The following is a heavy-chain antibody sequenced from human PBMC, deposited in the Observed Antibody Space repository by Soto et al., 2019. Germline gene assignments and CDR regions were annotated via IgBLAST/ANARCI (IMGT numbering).Heavy chain of an antibody. CDR3: ARGPFCGDDCYFDV. CDR2: IYSSGGT. D-gene: IGHD2-21*01. Sequence: SETLSLTCTVAGGSISGYYWSWVRQPPGKGLEWIGRIYSSGGTKYNPSLRNRVTMSVDTSTNQYSLNLASMTAADTAVYFCARGPFCGDDCYFDVWGQGTQVTVSS. V-gene: IGHV4-4*07. CDR1: GGSISGYY. J-gene: IGHJ4*02.